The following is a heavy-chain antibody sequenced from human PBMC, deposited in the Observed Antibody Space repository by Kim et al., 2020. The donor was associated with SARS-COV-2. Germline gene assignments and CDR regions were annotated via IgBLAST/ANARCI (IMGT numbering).Heavy chain of an antibody. Sequence: GYAQKFQGRVPMTRNTSISTAYMELRSLRSEDTAVYYCARNSGGTRQFDYWGQGTLVTVSS. V-gene: IGHV1-8*01. CDR3: ARNSGGTRQFDY. J-gene: IGHJ4*02. D-gene: IGHD2-15*01.